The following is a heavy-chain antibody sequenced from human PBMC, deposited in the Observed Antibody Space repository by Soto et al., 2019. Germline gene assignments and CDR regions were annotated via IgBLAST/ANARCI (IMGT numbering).Heavy chain of an antibody. Sequence: QVQLVQSGAEVKKPGASVKVSCKASGYSFTSFPLHWVRQAPGQGLECMGWINAANGYTRYSQKFQGRVTITRDTPATTAYMDLSSLTSEDTAVYYCARGGGLDDWGQGTLITVSS. CDR3: ARGGGLDD. V-gene: IGHV1-3*01. D-gene: IGHD3-10*01. J-gene: IGHJ4*02. CDR1: GYSFTSFP. CDR2: INAANGYT.